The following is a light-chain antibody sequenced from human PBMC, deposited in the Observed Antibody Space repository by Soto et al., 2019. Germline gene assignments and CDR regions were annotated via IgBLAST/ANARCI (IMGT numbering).Light chain of an antibody. J-gene: IGKJ1*01. CDR3: QQYGSSRWT. V-gene: IGKV3-20*01. CDR2: GAS. Sequence: EIVLTQSPGTLSLSPGERATLSCRPSQSVSSTYLAWYQQKPGQAPRLLIYGASSRATGIPDRFSASGSGTDFTLTISRLEPEDSAVYYCQQYGSSRWTFGQGTKVEIK. CDR1: QSVSSTY.